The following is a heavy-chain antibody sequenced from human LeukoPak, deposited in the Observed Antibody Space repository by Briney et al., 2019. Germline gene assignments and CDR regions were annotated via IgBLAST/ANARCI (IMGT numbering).Heavy chain of an antibody. CDR3: ATARDILSTISVGGFGY. J-gene: IGHJ4*02. Sequence: GASVKVSCKASGYTFTGFYVHWVRQAPGQGLEWMGWINPNSGGTNYAQKFQGRVTMTRDSSISTAYMELSRLSSDDTAVYYCATARDILSTISVGGFGYWGQGTLVTVSS. CDR2: INPNSGGT. CDR1: GYTFTGFY. V-gene: IGHV1-2*02. D-gene: IGHD5-12*01.